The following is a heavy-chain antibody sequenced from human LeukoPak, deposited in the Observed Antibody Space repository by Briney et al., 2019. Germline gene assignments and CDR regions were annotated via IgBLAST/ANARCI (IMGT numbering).Heavy chain of an antibody. Sequence: SETLSLTCAVSGYSISSGYYWGWSRQPPGKGLEGMGSIYHSGSTYYNPSLKSRVTISVDTSKNQFSLKLSSVTAAHTAVYYCARREDCSGGSCYEVYWFDLWGQGTLVTVSS. V-gene: IGHV4-38-2*01. J-gene: IGHJ5*02. D-gene: IGHD2-15*01. CDR3: ARREDCSGGSCYEVYWFDL. CDR2: IYHSGST. CDR1: GYSISSGYY.